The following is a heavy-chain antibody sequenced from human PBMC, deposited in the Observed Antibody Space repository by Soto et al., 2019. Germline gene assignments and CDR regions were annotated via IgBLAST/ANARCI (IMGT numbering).Heavy chain of an antibody. D-gene: IGHD3-10*01. Sequence: QITLKESGPTLVKPTQTLTLTCTFSGFSLSTSGVGVDWIRQPPGKALEWLALIYWDDDKRYSPSLKSRLTITKDTSKNQVVLTMTNMDPVDTATYYCAHRRTYGSGSYSFGYWGQGTLVTVSS. CDR2: IYWDDDK. CDR1: GFSLSTSGVG. V-gene: IGHV2-5*02. J-gene: IGHJ4*02. CDR3: AHRRTYGSGSYSFGY.